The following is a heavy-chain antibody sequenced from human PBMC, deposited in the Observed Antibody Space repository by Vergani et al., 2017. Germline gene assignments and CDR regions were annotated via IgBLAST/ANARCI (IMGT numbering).Heavy chain of an antibody. Sequence: QVQLQQWGAGLLKPSETLSLTCAVYGGSFSGYYWSWIRQPPGKGLEWIGEINHSGSTNYNPSLKSRVTMSVDTSKNQFSLKLSSVTAADTAVYYCARDLERFGELYTYAFDIWGQGTMVTVSS. CDR3: ARDLERFGELYTYAFDI. CDR2: INHSGST. CDR1: GGSFSGYY. D-gene: IGHD3-10*01. V-gene: IGHV4-34*01. J-gene: IGHJ3*02.